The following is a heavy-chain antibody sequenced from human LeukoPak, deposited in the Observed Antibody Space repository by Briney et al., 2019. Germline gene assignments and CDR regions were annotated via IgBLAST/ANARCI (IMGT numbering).Heavy chain of an antibody. D-gene: IGHD4-17*01. V-gene: IGHV5-51*01. CDR3: ARSITVTSPFDY. CDR2: IYPGDSDT. J-gene: IGHJ4*02. Sequence: GESLKISCKAPRHSFHSQWIGWVRQMPGKGLQWMGIIYPGDSDTRYSPSFQGQVTISADKSISTAYLQWSSLKASDTAMYYCARSITVTSPFDYWGQGTLVTVSS. CDR1: RHSFHSQW.